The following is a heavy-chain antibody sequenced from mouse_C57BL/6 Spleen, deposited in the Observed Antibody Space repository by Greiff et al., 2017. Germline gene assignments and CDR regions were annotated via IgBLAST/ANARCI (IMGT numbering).Heavy chain of an antibody. CDR2: IYWDDDK. CDR3: ARSYSNYVHFAY. D-gene: IGHD2-5*01. J-gene: IGHJ3*01. CDR1: GFSLSTSGMG. Sequence: VKLVESGPGILQSSQTLSLTCSFSGFSLSTSGMGVSWIRQPSGKGLEWLAHIYWDDDKRYNPSLKSRLTISKDTSRNQVFLKITSVDTADTATYYCARSYSNYVHFAYWGQGTLVTVSA. V-gene: IGHV8-12*01.